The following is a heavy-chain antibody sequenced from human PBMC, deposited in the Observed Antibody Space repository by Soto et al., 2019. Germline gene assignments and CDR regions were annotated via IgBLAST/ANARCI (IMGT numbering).Heavy chain of an antibody. CDR3: ARDHVVVTAKVDY. J-gene: IGHJ4*02. CDR1: GYTFISYG. CDR2: ISAYNGNT. D-gene: IGHD2-21*02. V-gene: IGHV1-18*01. Sequence: QVQLVQSGAEVKKPGASVKVSCKASGYTFISYGISWVRQAPGQGLAWMGWISAYNGNTIYAQKVQGRVTMTTDTSTRTAYMELRSLRSDDTAVYYCARDHVVVTAKVDYWGQGTLVAVSS.